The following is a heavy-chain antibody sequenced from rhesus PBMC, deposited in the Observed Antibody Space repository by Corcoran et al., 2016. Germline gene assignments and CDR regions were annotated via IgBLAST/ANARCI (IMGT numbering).Heavy chain of an antibody. Sequence: QLQLQESGPGLVKPSETLSVTCAVSGGSISSYYCCWIRTPPGKGLEWIGRIYGSGSSTNYNPSLKSRVTLSVDTSKNQLSLKLSSVTAADTAVYYCARHVLGFDYWGQGVLVTVSS. CDR1: GGSISSYY. CDR2: IYGSGSST. D-gene: IGHD2-21*01. J-gene: IGHJ4*01. V-gene: IGHV4-169*01. CDR3: ARHVLGFDY.